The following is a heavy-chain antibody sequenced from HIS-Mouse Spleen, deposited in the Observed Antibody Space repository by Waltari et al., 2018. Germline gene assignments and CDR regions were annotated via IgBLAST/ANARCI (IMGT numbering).Heavy chain of an antibody. V-gene: IGHV4-34*01. J-gene: IGHJ4*02. D-gene: IGHD5-18*01. CDR3: ARGRGYSYGGLFDY. CDR1: GGSFSGYY. CDR2: NNQSGST. Sequence: QVQLQQWGAGLLKPSETLSLTCAVYGGSFSGYYWSWIRQPPGKGLEWIGDNNQSGSTNYNPSLKSRVTISVDTSKNQFSLKLSSVTAADTAVYYCARGRGYSYGGLFDYWGQGTLVTVSS.